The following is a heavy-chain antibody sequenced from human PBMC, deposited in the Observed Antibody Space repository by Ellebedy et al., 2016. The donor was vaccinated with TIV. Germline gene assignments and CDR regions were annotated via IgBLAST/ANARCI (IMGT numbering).Heavy chain of an antibody. CDR2: IIPMFGTA. Sequence: AASVKVSCKASGGTFSSYAINWVRQAPGQGLEWMGGIIPMFGTANYAQKFQGRVTITADESTSTAYMELSSLKSKDTAVYYCARARSPRSSSSSFDYWGQGTLVTVSS. V-gene: IGHV1-69*13. J-gene: IGHJ4*02. CDR1: GGTFSSYA. CDR3: ARARSPRSSSSSFDY. D-gene: IGHD6-6*01.